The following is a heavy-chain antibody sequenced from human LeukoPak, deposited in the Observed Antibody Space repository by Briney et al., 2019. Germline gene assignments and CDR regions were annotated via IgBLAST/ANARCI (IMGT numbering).Heavy chain of an antibody. CDR3: AEQGY. J-gene: IGHJ4*02. CDR1: GGSISGYW. Sequence: PSETLSLTCTVSGGSISGYWWSWIRQPPGKGLEWIGSIYNGGSNYNASLKGRVTISADTAKNQFSLKLISVTAADTAVYYCAEQGYWGQGTLVTVSS. V-gene: IGHV4-59*08. CDR2: IYNGGS.